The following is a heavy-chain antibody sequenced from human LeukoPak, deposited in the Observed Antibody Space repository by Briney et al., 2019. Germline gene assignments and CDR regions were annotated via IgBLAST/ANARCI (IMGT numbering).Heavy chain of an antibody. D-gene: IGHD5-18*01. CDR2: ISYDGSNK. J-gene: IGHJ4*02. Sequence: GRSLRLSCAASGFTFSSYAMHWVRQAPGKGLEWVAVISYDGSNKYYADSVKGRFTISRDNSKNTLYLQMNSLRAEDTAVYYCAREHYSHGPYYWGQGTLVTVSS. V-gene: IGHV3-30-3*01. CDR3: AREHYSHGPYY. CDR1: GFTFSSYA.